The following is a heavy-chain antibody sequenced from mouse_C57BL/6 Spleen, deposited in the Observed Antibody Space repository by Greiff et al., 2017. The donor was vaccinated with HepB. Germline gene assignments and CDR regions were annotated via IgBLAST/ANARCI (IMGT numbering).Heavy chain of an antibody. V-gene: IGHV1-42*01. CDR2: INPSTGGT. CDR3: ARGDSSGYVGY. D-gene: IGHD3-2*02. Sequence: EVQLQQSGPELVKPGASVKISCKASGYSFTGYYMNWVKQSPEKSLEWIGEINPSTGGTTYNQKFKAKATLTVDKSSSTAYMQLKSLTSEDSAVYYCARGDSSGYVGYWGQGTTLTVSS. CDR1: GYSFTGYY. J-gene: IGHJ2*01.